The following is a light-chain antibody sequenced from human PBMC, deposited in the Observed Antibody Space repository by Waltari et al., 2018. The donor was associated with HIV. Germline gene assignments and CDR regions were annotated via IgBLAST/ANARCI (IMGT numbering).Light chain of an antibody. J-gene: IGLJ1*01. Sequence: QSVLTQPPSVSGAPGQRVTISCTGHRSTIGAGYDVHWYQQLPGKAPKRLISANSNRPSGVPDRSSGSRSGTSASLAITGLQAEDEADYHCQSYDSSLSFAVFGTGTKVTVL. CDR2: ANS. CDR3: QSYDSSLSFAV. V-gene: IGLV1-40*01. CDR1: RSTIGAGYD.